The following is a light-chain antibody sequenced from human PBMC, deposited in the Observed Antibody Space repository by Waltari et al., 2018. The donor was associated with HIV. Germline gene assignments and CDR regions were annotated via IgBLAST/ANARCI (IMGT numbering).Light chain of an antibody. CDR3: QQYYTYSYT. V-gene: IGKV1-5*03. J-gene: IGKJ2*01. CDR1: QRINNW. Sequence: DIQMTQSPSTLSASLGDRVIITCRASQRINNWLAWYQQKPGKAPKLLIYKAYSLESGVPSTFSGSGYGTEFTLTISSLQPDDFATYYCQQYYTYSYTFGQGTKLEI. CDR2: KAY.